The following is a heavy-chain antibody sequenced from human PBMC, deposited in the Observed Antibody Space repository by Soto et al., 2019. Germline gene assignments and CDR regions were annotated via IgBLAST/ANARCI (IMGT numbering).Heavy chain of an antibody. CDR1: GGSISSTNW. CDR2: IYQSGAT. D-gene: IGHD5-12*01. J-gene: IGHJ4*02. V-gene: IGHV4-4*02. CDR3: ASGYSGYDYRVDY. Sequence: QVQLQESGPGLVKPLGTLSLTCDVSGGSISSTNWWAWVRQASGKGLEWIGEIYQSGATKYNPSLESRITSSVEKSQNQFALKLTSVTAADTAFYYCASGYSGYDYRVDYWCQGTLVTVSS.